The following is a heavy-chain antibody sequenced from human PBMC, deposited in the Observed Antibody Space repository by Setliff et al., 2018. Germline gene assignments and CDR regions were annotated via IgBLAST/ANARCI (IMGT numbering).Heavy chain of an antibody. CDR2: INPNNGET. CDR3: ARDPRGYSGFDRFRGAFNI. J-gene: IGHJ3*02. CDR1: GYTFIGHY. D-gene: IGHD5-12*01. V-gene: IGHV1-2*02. Sequence: ASVKVSCKASGYTFIGHYMHWVRQAPGEGLEWMGWINPNNGETKFAQKFQGRVTMTTDTSTATAYMGLRGLRSDDTAVYYCARDPRGYSGFDRFRGAFNIWGQGTMVTVSS.